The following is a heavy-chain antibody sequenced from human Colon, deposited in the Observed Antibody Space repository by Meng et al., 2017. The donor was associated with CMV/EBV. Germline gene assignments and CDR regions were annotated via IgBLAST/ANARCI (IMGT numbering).Heavy chain of an antibody. J-gene: IGHJ6*02. CDR1: GFTFNTYT. CDR2: ISYDGRNQ. CDR3: VRYENLQHGMDV. V-gene: IGHV3-30-3*01. Sequence: GGSLRLSCAASGFTFNTYTMHWVRQAPGKGLEWLAMISYDGRNQYYADSLKGRFTISRDNAKKSVYLQMNSLRAGDTAVYYCVRYENLQHGMDVWGHGTTVTVSS. D-gene: IGHD2-8*01.